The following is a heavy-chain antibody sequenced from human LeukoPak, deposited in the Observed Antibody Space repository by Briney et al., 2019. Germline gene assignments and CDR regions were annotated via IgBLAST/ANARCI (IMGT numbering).Heavy chain of an antibody. CDR1: GGSISSSYYY. D-gene: IGHD4-17*01. J-gene: IGHJ4*02. Sequence: SETLSLTCTVSGGSISSSYYYWGWIRQPPGKGLEWIGYIYYSGSTYYNPSLKSRVTISVDTSKNQFSLKLSSVTAADTAVYYCARTHDYGDLEGVHFDYWGQGTLVTVSS. CDR3: ARTHDYGDLEGVHFDY. CDR2: IYYSGST. V-gene: IGHV4-30-4*08.